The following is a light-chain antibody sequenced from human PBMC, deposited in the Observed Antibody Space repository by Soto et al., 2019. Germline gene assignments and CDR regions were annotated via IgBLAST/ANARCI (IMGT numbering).Light chain of an antibody. Sequence: EIVMTQSPATLSMSPGEIATLSCRASQSVSSNLAWYHQKPGQAPRLLIYGASTRATGIPARLSGSGSGTEFTLTISSLQPEDWAVYYCQQYNNWPPITFGQGTRLEIK. J-gene: IGKJ5*01. CDR1: QSVSSN. CDR2: GAS. V-gene: IGKV3-15*01. CDR3: QQYNNWPPIT.